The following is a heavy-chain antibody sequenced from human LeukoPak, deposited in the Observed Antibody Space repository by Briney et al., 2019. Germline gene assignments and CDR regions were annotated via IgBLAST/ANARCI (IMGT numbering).Heavy chain of an antibody. V-gene: IGHV4-59*08. CDR3: ARATVGKDAFDI. CDR1: GGSISSYY. Sequence: PSETLSLTCPVSGGSISSYYWSWIRQPPGKGLEWIGYIYYSGSTNYNPSLKSRVTISVDTSKNQFSLKLSSVTAADTAVYYCARATVGKDAFDIWGQGTMVTVSS. J-gene: IGHJ3*02. D-gene: IGHD4-11*01. CDR2: IYYSGST.